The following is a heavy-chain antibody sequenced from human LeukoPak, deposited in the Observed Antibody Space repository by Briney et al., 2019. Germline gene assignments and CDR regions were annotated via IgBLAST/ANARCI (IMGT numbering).Heavy chain of an antibody. D-gene: IGHD1-26*01. CDR2: IYYSGST. CDR3: ARDIGGATN. Sequence: SETLSLTCTVSGGSISSSSYYWGWIRQPPGKGLEWIGSIYYSGSTYYNPSLKSRVTISVDTSKNQFSLKLSSVTAADTAVYYCARDIGGATNWGQGTLVTVSS. V-gene: IGHV4-39*07. CDR1: GGSISSSSYY. J-gene: IGHJ4*02.